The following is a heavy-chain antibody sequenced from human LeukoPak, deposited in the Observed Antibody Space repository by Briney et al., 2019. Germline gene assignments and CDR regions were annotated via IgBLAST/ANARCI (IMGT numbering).Heavy chain of an antibody. V-gene: IGHV3-74*01. Sequence: GGSLRLSCAASGFTFSSYWMHWVRQAPGKGLVWVSRINSDGSSTSYADSVKGRFTISRDNSKNTLYLQMNSLRAEDTAVYYCARAIADYYDSSGYYGGVFDYWGQGTLVTVSS. CDR1: GFTFSSYW. J-gene: IGHJ4*02. CDR2: INSDGSST. D-gene: IGHD3-22*01. CDR3: ARAIADYYDSSGYYGGVFDY.